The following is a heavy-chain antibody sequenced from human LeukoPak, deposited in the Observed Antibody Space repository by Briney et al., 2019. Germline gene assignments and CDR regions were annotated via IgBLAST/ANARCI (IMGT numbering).Heavy chain of an antibody. CDR1: GGTFSSYA. J-gene: IGHJ4*02. CDR3: AGTSRGEYYFDY. D-gene: IGHD2-2*01. V-gene: IGHV1-69*13. Sequence: ASVKVSCKASGGTFSSYAISWVRQAPGQGLEWMGGIIPIFGTVNYAQKFQGRVTITADESTSTAYMELSSLRSEDTAVYYCAGTSRGEYYFDYWGQGTLVTVSS. CDR2: IIPIFGTV.